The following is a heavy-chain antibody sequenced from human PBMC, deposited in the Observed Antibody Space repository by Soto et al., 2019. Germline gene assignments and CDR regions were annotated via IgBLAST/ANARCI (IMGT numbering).Heavy chain of an antibody. CDR3: ARYDYSNYGASDV. D-gene: IGHD4-4*01. CDR1: GFTFSSYN. Sequence: EVQLVESGGGLVQPGGSLRLSCAASGFTFSSYNMNWVRQAPGKGLGWVSYISTSGTTIYYTDSVKGRFTISRDNAKNSLFLLMNSLRDEDTAVYYCARYDYSNYGASDVWGQGTTVTVSS. V-gene: IGHV3-48*02. J-gene: IGHJ6*02. CDR2: ISTSGTTI.